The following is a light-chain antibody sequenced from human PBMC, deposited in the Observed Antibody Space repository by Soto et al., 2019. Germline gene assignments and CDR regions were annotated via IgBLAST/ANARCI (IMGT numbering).Light chain of an antibody. J-gene: IGLJ1*01. Sequence: QSVLSQPPSVSGAPGQRVTISCTGSSSNIGAGYDAHWFQQVPGTAPKLLIYGSTNRPSGVPDRFSGSKSGTSASLAITGLQAEDEADYYCQSYDSSLSGYVFXTGTKVTVL. CDR3: QSYDSSLSGYV. V-gene: IGLV1-40*01. CDR2: GST. CDR1: SSNIGAGYD.